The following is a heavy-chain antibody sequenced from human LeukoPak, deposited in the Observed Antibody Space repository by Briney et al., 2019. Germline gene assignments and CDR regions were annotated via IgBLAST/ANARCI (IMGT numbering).Heavy chain of an antibody. CDR3: GKTTAGYSSGQKPAWPVDY. J-gene: IGHJ4*02. D-gene: IGHD5-18*01. CDR1: GFTFGSYA. V-gene: IGHV3-23*01. Sequence: PGGSLRLSCEASGFTFGSYAMYWVRQAPGKGLEWVAGIFGSGGSPHYAGSVKGRFTISRDNSKNTVYLQINSLRAEDTAVYYCGKTTAGYSSGQKPAWPVDYWGQGTLVTVSS. CDR2: IFGSGGSP.